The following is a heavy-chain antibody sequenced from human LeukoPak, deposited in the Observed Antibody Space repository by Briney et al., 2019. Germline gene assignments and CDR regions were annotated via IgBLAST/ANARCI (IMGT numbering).Heavy chain of an antibody. CDR1: GFTFSSYA. CDR3: VRTSGSLDY. J-gene: IGHJ4*02. D-gene: IGHD1-26*01. CDR2: INTNGGTT. Sequence: GGSLRLSCAASGFTFSSYAMHWVRQAPGKGLEYVSAINTNGGTTYYANSVKGRFTISRDNSKNTVYLQMGSLRAEDMAVYYCVRTSGSLDYWGQGTLVTVSS. V-gene: IGHV3-64*01.